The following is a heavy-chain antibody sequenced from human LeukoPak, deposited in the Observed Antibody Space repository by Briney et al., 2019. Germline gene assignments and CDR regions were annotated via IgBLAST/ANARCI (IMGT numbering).Heavy chain of an antibody. CDR3: ARNRIAAADENYYYYYYMDV. D-gene: IGHD6-13*01. Sequence: TSVTLSLTCTVSGGSISSYYWSWIRQPAGKGLEWIGRIYTGGSTNYNPSLKSRVTMSVDTPKNQFSLKLSSVTAADTAVYYCARNRIAAADENYYYYYYMDVWGKGTTVTVSS. V-gene: IGHV4-4*07. CDR1: GGSISSYY. CDR2: IYTGGST. J-gene: IGHJ6*03.